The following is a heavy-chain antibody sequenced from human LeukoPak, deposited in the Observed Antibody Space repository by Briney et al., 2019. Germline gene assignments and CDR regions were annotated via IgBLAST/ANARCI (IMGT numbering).Heavy chain of an antibody. D-gene: IGHD3-16*01. Sequence: PGGSLRLSCEASGFTFSSYSMNWVRQAPGKGLEWVSYISSSSSTIYYADSVKGRFTISRDNAKNSLYLQMNSLRAEDTAVYCCARDLGAFDIWGQGTMVTVSS. J-gene: IGHJ3*02. CDR1: GFTFSSYS. CDR2: ISSSSSTI. CDR3: ARDLGAFDI. V-gene: IGHV3-48*01.